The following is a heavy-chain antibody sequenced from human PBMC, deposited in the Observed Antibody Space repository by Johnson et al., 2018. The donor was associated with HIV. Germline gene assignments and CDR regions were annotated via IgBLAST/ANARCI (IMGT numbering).Heavy chain of an antibody. CDR3: AKGMGLSIGELSDAFHF. D-gene: IGHD3-10*01. J-gene: IGHJ3*01. Sequence: QVQLVESGGGVVQPGRSLKLSCAASEFTFSNYAMHWVRQAPGKGLEWVAVISYDGSRKYYAHSVKGRFTISRDNSKNTLNLQMNSLRPEETAVYYCAKGMGLSIGELSDAFHFWGLGTVVTVSS. CDR1: EFTFSNYA. V-gene: IGHV3-30-3*01. CDR2: ISYDGSRK.